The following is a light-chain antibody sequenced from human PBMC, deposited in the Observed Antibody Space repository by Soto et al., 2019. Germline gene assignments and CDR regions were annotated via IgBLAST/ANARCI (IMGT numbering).Light chain of an antibody. V-gene: IGLV2-18*01. CDR2: EVS. CDR3: SLYTSSSTLYV. CDR1: SSDVGSYNR. Sequence: QSVLTQPPSVSWSPGQSVTISCTGTSSDVGSYNRVSWYQQPPGTAPKLMIYEVSNRPSGVPDRFSGSKSGNTASLTISGLQAEDEADYYCSLYTSSSTLYVFGTGTKVTVL. J-gene: IGLJ1*01.